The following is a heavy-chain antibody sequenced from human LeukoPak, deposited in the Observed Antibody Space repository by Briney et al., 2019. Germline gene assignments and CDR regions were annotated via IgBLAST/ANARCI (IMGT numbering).Heavy chain of an antibody. CDR1: GFTFRDAG. J-gene: IGHJ4*02. CDR2: IRSKTDNGTT. V-gene: IGHV3-15*01. Sequence: GGSLRLSCAASGFTFRDAGMSWVRQAPGKGLEWVGRIRSKTDNGTTDYAAPVKGRFTISRDDSKNTLYLQMSSLKTEDTAVYFCAHRDTTMVRVDYWGQGTLVTVSS. D-gene: IGHD5-18*01. CDR3: AHRDTTMVRVDY.